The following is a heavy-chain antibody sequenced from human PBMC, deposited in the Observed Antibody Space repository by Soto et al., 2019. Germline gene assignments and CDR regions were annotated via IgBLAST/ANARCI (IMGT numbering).Heavy chain of an antibody. CDR2: IYYSGST. CDR3: ARAPPYYYDSTGYTYYFDD. Sequence: SETLSLTCTVSGGSISSGSYYWNWIRQHPGKGLEWIGYIYYSGSTYYNSSLKSRVTISVDTSKNQFSLELSSVTAADTAVYYCARAPPYYYDSTGYTYYFDDWGQETLVTVSS. J-gene: IGHJ4*02. CDR1: GGSISSGSYY. V-gene: IGHV4-31*03. D-gene: IGHD3-22*01.